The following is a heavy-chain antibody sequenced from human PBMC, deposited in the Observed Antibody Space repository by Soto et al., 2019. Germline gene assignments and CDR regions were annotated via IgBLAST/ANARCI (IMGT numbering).Heavy chain of an antibody. J-gene: IGHJ6*02. V-gene: IGHV4-34*01. D-gene: IGHD5-18*01. Sequence: PSETLSLTCAVYGGSFSGYYWSWIRQPPGKGLEWIGEINHSGSTNYNPSLKSRVTISVDTSKNQFSLKLSSVTAADTAVYYCAAGVDTAMVLYYGMDVWGQGTTVTVSS. CDR2: INHSGST. CDR3: AAGVDTAMVLYYGMDV. CDR1: GGSFSGYY.